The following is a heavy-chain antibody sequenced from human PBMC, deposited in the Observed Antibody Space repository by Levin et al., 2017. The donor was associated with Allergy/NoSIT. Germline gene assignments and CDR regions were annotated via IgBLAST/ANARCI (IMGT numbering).Heavy chain of an antibody. D-gene: IGHD2-15*01. CDR1: GGTFSSYA. Sequence: RASVKVSCKASGGTFSSYAISWVRQAPGQGLEWMGGIIPIFGTANYAQKFQGRVTITADESTSTAYMELSSLRSEDTAVYYCATPRDIGSGYYYGMDVWGQGTTVTVSS. CDR3: ATPRDIGSGYYYGMDV. V-gene: IGHV1-69*13. CDR2: IIPIFGTA. J-gene: IGHJ6*02.